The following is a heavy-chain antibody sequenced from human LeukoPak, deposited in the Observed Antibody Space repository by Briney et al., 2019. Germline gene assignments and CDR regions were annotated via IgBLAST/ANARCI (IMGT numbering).Heavy chain of an antibody. CDR2: IYPGDSNT. J-gene: IGHJ4*02. CDR3: TRRRRSSSSGFDY. D-gene: IGHD6-6*01. Sequence: GESLKISCKGSGYSFTGYWIAWVRQMPGKGLECMGIIYPGDSNTRYSPSFQGQVTISAHKSITTASLHWSTVKAPHTPLYYCTRRRRSSSSGFDYWGQATLVTVSS. V-gene: IGHV5-51*01. CDR1: GYSFTGYW.